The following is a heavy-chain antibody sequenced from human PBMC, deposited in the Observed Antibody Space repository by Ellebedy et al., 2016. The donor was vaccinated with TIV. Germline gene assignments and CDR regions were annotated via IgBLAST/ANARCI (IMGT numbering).Heavy chain of an antibody. CDR1: GGTFSSYA. V-gene: IGHV1-69*04. D-gene: IGHD1-26*01. J-gene: IGHJ4*02. CDR2: IIPILGIA. CDR3: ATAGQSGSYLDY. Sequence: SVKVSXXASGGTFSSYAISWVRQAPGQGLEWMGRIIPILGIANYAQKFQGRVTITADKSTSTAYMELSSLRSEDTAVYYCATAGQSGSYLDYWGQGTLVTVSS.